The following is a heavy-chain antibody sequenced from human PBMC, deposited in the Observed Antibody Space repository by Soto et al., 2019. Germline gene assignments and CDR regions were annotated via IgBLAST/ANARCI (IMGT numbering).Heavy chain of an antibody. V-gene: IGHV3-30-3*01. CDR3: ARARSGSYYYFQH. CDR2: ISYDGSNK. CDR1: GFTFSSYA. D-gene: IGHD1-26*01. Sequence: GGSLRLSCAASGFTFSSYAMHWVRQAPGKGLEWVAVISYDGSNKYYADSVKGRFTISRDNSKNTLYLQMNSLRAEDTAVYYCARARSGSYYYFQHWGQGTLVTVSS. J-gene: IGHJ1*01.